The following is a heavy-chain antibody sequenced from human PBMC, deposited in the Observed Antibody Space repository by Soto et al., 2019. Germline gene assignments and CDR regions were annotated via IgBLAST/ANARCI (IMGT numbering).Heavy chain of an antibody. CDR3: ARLSVVDYYGMDV. CDR2: IDPSDSYS. D-gene: IGHD3-22*01. Sequence: GESLKISCKGSGYSFISYWISWVRQMPGKGLEWMGRIDPSDSYSNYSPSFQGHVTISADKSISTAYLQWNSLKASDTAIYYCARLSVVDYYGMDVWGQGTTVTVSS. V-gene: IGHV5-10-1*01. J-gene: IGHJ6*02. CDR1: GYSFISYW.